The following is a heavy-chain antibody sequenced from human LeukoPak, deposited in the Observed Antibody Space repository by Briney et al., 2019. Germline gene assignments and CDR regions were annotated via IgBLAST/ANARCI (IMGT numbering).Heavy chain of an antibody. CDR1: GYTFIGYY. CDR2: INPNSGGT. D-gene: IGHD2-2*01. J-gene: IGHJ3*02. CDR3: ARISSQLYAFDI. V-gene: IGHV1-2*02. Sequence: ASVKVSCKASGYTFIGYYMHWVRQAPGQGLEWMGWINPNSGGTNYAQKFQGRVTMTRDTSISTAYMELSRLRSDDTAVYYCARISSQLYAFDIWGQGTMVTVSS.